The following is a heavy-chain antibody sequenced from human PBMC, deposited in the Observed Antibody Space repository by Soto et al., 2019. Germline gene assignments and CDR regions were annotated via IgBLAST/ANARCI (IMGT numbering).Heavy chain of an antibody. V-gene: IGHV4-39*01. Sequence: QLQLQESGPGLVKPSETLSLTCTVSGGSISSSSYYWGWIRQPPGKGLEWIGSIYYSGSTYYNPSLKSRVTISVDTSKNQFSLKLSSVTAADTAVYYCARLSSGYSSSWKSDQGNDYWGQGTLVTVSS. CDR2: IYYSGST. CDR1: GGSISSSSYY. D-gene: IGHD6-13*01. CDR3: ARLSSGYSSSWKSDQGNDY. J-gene: IGHJ4*02.